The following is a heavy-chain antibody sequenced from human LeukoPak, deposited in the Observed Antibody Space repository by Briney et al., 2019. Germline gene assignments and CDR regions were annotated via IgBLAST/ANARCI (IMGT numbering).Heavy chain of an antibody. Sequence: ASVKVSCKASGYTFTGYYMHWVRQAPGQGLEWMGWINPNSGGTNYAQRFQGRVTMTRDTSISTAYMELSRLRSDDTAVYYCARAAGQTGTTQYWGQGTLVTVSS. CDR3: ARAAGQTGTTQY. D-gene: IGHD1-7*01. J-gene: IGHJ4*02. CDR1: GYTFTGYY. CDR2: INPNSGGT. V-gene: IGHV1-2*02.